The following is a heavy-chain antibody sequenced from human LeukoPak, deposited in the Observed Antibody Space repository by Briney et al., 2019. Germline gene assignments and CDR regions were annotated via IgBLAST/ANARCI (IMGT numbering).Heavy chain of an antibody. V-gene: IGHV4-4*02. D-gene: IGHD3-22*01. CDR1: GGSISSNNW. CDR3: ARGPLGDSSGYTDY. CDR2: IYQSGST. Sequence: PSGTLSLTCAVSGGSISSNNWWSWVRQPPGKGLEWIGEIYQSGSTNYNPSLKSRVTISVDTSKNQFSLKLSSVTAADTAVYYCARGPLGDSSGYTDYWGQGTLVTVSS. J-gene: IGHJ4*02.